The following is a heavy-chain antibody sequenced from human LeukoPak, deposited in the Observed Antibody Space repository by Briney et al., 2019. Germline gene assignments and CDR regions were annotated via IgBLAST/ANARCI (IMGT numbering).Heavy chain of an antibody. D-gene: IGHD1-26*01. CDR2: FYASGST. V-gene: IGHV4-4*07. J-gene: IGHJ4*02. CDR1: GGSIFTYY. CDR3: ARTCGSYFDY. Sequence: SETLSLTCTVSGGSIFTYYWSWIRQPAGKGLEWIGRFYASGSTNYNPSLKSRVTMSVDTSKNQFSLKLSSVTAADTAVYYCARTCGSYFDYWGQGTLVTVSS.